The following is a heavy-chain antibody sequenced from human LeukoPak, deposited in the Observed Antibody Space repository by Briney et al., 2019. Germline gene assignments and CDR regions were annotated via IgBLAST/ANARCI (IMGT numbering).Heavy chain of an antibody. V-gene: IGHV3-30*04. D-gene: IGHD2-2*01. J-gene: IGHJ4*02. CDR1: GFTFSSYA. CDR3: ARGAMGQLLDY. Sequence: GGSLRLSCAASGFTFSSYAMHWVRQAPGKGLEWVAVISYDGSNKYYADSVKGRFTISRDNSKNTLYLQMNSLRGEDTAVYYCARGAMGQLLDYWAREPWSPSPQ. CDR2: ISYDGSNK.